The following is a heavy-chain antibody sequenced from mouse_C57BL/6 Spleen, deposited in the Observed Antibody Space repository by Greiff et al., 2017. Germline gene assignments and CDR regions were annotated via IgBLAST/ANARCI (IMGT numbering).Heavy chain of an antibody. CDR3: AYSKEDAMDY. CDR1: GYTFTDYY. CDR2: IYPGSGNT. Sequence: QVQLQQSGAELVRPGASVKLSCKASGYTFTDYYITWVKQRPGQGLEWIARIYPGSGNTYYNEKFKGKATLTAEKSSSTAYMQLSSLTSEDSAVYFCAYSKEDAMDYWGQGTSVTVSS. V-gene: IGHV1-76*01. D-gene: IGHD2-5*01. J-gene: IGHJ4*01.